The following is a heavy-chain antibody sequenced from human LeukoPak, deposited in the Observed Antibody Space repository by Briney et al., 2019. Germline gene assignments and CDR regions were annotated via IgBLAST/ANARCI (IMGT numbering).Heavy chain of an antibody. CDR2: INHSGST. D-gene: IGHD6-6*01. V-gene: IGHV4-38-2*02. CDR1: GYSISSGYY. Sequence: PSETLSLTCTVSGYSISSGYYWSWIRQPPGKGLEWIGEINHSGSTNYNPSLKSRVTISVDTSKNQFSLKLSSVTAADTAVYYCARGPGIAARPVVFYYYYYMDVWGKGTTVTVSS. J-gene: IGHJ6*03. CDR3: ARGPGIAARPVVFYYYYYMDV.